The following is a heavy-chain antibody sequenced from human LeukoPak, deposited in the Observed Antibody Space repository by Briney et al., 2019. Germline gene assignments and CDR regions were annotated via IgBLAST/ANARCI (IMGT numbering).Heavy chain of an antibody. Sequence: GGSLRLSCAASGLTFSSYAMHWVRQAPGKGLEWVAVISYDGSNKYYADSVKGRFTISRDNSKNTLYLQMNSLRAEDTAVYYCARDLTYWGQGTLVTVSS. CDR2: ISYDGSNK. V-gene: IGHV3-30-3*01. CDR1: GLTFSSYA. CDR3: ARDLTY. J-gene: IGHJ4*02. D-gene: IGHD3-9*01.